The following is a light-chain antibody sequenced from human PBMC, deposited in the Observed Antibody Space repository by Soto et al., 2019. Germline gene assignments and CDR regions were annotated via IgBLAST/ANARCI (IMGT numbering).Light chain of an antibody. CDR1: QSVSSSY. Sequence: EIVLTQSPGTLSLSPGEIATLSCRASQSVSSSYLAWYQQKPGQAPRILIYDASSRATGIPDRFSGSGSGTDFTLTISRLEPEDVALYYCQQYATSPLTFGGGTKVDI. CDR2: DAS. J-gene: IGKJ4*01. V-gene: IGKV3-20*01. CDR3: QQYATSPLT.